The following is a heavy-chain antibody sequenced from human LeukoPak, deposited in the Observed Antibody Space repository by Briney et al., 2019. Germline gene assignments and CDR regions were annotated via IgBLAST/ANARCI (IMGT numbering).Heavy chain of an antibody. D-gene: IGHD2-2*01. V-gene: IGHV3-21*01. J-gene: IGHJ5*02. CDR3: ARDPTYCSSTSCYQGSWFDP. CDR2: ISSSSYI. Sequence: PGGSLRLSCAASGFTFSSYSMNWVRRAPGKGLERVSSISSSSYIYYADSVKGRFTISRDNAKNSLYLQMNSLRAEDTAVYYCARDPTYCSSTSCYQGSWFDPWGQGTLVTVSS. CDR1: GFTFSSYS.